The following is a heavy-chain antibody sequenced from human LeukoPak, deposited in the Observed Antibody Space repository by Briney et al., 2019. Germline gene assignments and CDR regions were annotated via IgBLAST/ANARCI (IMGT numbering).Heavy chain of an antibody. CDR2: IYYSGST. CDR3: ARTDYYDSSGYYNSVWFDP. Sequence: TLSLTCTVSGGSISSYYWSWIRQPPGKGLEWIGYIYYSGSTNYNPSLKSRVTISVDTSKNQFSLKLSSVTAADTAVYYCARTDYYDSSGYYNSVWFDPWGQGTLVTVSS. V-gene: IGHV4-59*01. J-gene: IGHJ5*02. CDR1: GGSISSYY. D-gene: IGHD3-22*01.